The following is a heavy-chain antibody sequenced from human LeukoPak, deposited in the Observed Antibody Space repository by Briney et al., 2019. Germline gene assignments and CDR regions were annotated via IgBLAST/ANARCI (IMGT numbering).Heavy chain of an antibody. CDR2: INPDGSST. J-gene: IGHJ4*02. CDR3: ARSAATFDY. Sequence: PGGSLRLSCAASGFTFSTYAMSWVRQAPGKGLEWVSRINPDGSSTIYADSVKGRFTISRDNAKSTLDLQMNSLRDEDTAVYYCARSAATFDYWGQGTLVTVSS. V-gene: IGHV3-74*01. CDR1: GFTFSTYA. D-gene: IGHD6-13*01.